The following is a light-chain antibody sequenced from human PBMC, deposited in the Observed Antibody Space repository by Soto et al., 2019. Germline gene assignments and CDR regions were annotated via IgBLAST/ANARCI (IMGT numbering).Light chain of an antibody. Sequence: QSALTQPASVSGSPGQSIAISCTGTSSDIGAYNYVSWYQQHPGKATKLMIYDVSNRPAGVSDRFSGTKSGKTAPLTISGRPAEDEAYYYASSFATPSTLLFGGGTKLTVL. CDR2: DVS. J-gene: IGLJ3*02. CDR3: SSFATPSTLL. CDR1: SSDIGAYNY. V-gene: IGLV2-14*03.